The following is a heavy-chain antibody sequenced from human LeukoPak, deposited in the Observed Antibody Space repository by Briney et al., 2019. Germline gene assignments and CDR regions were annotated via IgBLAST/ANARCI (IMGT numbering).Heavy chain of an antibody. D-gene: IGHD3-22*01. Sequence: PSETLSLTCTVSGGSISSYYWSWIRQPPGKGLEWIGYIYYSGSTNYNPSLKSRVTISVDTSKNQFSLKLSSVTAADTAVYYCARVPHYYDSSGYYTYYFGYWGQGTLVTVSS. J-gene: IGHJ4*02. V-gene: IGHV4-59*01. CDR3: ARVPHYYDSSGYYTYYFGY. CDR1: GGSISSYY. CDR2: IYYSGST.